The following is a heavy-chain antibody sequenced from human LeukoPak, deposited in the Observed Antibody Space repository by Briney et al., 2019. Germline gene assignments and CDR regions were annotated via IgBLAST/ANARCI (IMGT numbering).Heavy chain of an antibody. V-gene: IGHV1-18*01. Sequence: ASVKVSCKASGYTFTSYGISWVRRAPGQGLEWMGWISAYNGNTNYAQRLQGRVTMTTDTSTSTAYMELRSLRSDDTAVYYCARVRDYYDSSGYSPCDYWGQGTLVTVSS. J-gene: IGHJ4*02. CDR2: ISAYNGNT. D-gene: IGHD3-22*01. CDR1: GYTFTSYG. CDR3: ARVRDYYDSSGYSPCDY.